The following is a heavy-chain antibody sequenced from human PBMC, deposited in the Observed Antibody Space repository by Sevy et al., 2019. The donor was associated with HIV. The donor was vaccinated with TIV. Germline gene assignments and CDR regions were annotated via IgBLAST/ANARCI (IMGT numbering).Heavy chain of an antibody. CDR2: LSFGCGEI. D-gene: IGHD2-8*01. J-gene: IGHJ4*02. CDR1: GFTFSKYS. CDR3: ARGGCTKPHDY. V-gene: IGHV3-23*01. Sequence: GGSLRLSCAASGFTFSKYSMSWVRQPPGKGLEWVSTLSFGCGEINYADSVKGRFTIARDNSKNPVYLQMNNLRPEDTAVYYGARGGCTKPHDYWGQGTLVTVSS.